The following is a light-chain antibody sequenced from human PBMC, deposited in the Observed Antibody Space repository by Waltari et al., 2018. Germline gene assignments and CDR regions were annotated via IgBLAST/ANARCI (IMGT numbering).Light chain of an antibody. J-gene: IGKJ1*01. CDR3: QQYANSPRT. CDR1: HSVSSNN. V-gene: IGKV3-20*01. Sequence: EIVLTQSTGTLSLTAGDRATLSCRASHSVSSNNLAWYQQKPGQAPRLLIYAASSRATGITDRFSGSGSGTDFTLTISRVEPEDFAVYYCQQYANSPRTFGQGTKVEIK. CDR2: AAS.